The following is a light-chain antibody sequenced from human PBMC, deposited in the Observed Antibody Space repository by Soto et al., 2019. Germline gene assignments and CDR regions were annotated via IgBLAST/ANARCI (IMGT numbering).Light chain of an antibody. CDR1: NIGSKS. Sequence: SYELTQPPSVSVAPGKTARITCGGNNIGSKSVHWYQQKPGQAPVLVIYYDSDRPSGIPERFSGSNSGNTATLTISRVEAGDEADYYGQVGDRLGGGTKLTVL. CDR3: QVGDR. J-gene: IGLJ2*01. V-gene: IGLV3-21*04. CDR2: YDS.